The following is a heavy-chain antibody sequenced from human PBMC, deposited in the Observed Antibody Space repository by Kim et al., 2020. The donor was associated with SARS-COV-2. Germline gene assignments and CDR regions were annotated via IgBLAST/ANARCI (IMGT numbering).Heavy chain of an antibody. CDR2: IYYSGST. CDR1: GGSITSYY. J-gene: IGHJ4*02. CDR3: ARLNSGSYWDY. V-gene: IGHV4-59*08. Sequence: SETLSLTCTVSGGSITSYYWSWLRQPPGKGLEWIGYIYYSGSTTYNPSLKSRVTVSVDTSKNQFSLRVSSVTASDTAVYYCARLNSGSYWDYWGQGTLVTVPS. D-gene: IGHD1-26*01.